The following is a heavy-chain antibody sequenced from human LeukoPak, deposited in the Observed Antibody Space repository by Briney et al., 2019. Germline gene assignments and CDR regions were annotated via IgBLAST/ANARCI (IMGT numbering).Heavy chain of an antibody. CDR3: ARDLGEKAATE. CDR2: ISSSSSFI. Sequence: GGSLRLSCAASGYTFSTYSMNWVRQAPGKGLECVSSISSSSSFIYYADSVKGRFTMSRDNAKNSVYLQMSSLRAEDTAVYYCARDLGEKAATEWGQGTLVTVSS. CDR1: GYTFSTYS. J-gene: IGHJ4*02. V-gene: IGHV3-21*06. D-gene: IGHD5-24*01.